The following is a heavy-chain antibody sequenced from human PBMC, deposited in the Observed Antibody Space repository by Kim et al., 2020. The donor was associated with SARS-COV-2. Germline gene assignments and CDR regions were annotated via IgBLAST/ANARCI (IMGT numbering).Heavy chain of an antibody. V-gene: IGHV3-7*01. J-gene: IGHJ6*02. Sequence: GETLKISCAASGFSFSSPWMSWVRQAPGKGLESVATINGDGSDKSYVDSVKGRFSISRHNTDNTLHLQMNSLRVEDSGIYYCAKYLRAFGMDVWGQGTTV. CDR1: GFSFSSPW. CDR2: INGDGSDK. D-gene: IGHD3-3*02. CDR3: AKYLRAFGMDV.